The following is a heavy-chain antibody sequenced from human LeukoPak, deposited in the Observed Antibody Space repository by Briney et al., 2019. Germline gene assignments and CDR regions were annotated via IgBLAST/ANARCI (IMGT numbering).Heavy chain of an antibody. Sequence: GGSLRLSCAASGFTFGTYAMSWVRRAPGKGLECVSVISGSGGSTNYADSVKGRFTISRDNSKNTLYLQMKSLRAEDTAVYYCAKGHSDYGTGFDLWGQGTLVTVSS. D-gene: IGHD4-17*01. J-gene: IGHJ4*02. CDR1: GFTFGTYA. CDR2: ISGSGGST. V-gene: IGHV3-23*01. CDR3: AKGHSDYGTGFDL.